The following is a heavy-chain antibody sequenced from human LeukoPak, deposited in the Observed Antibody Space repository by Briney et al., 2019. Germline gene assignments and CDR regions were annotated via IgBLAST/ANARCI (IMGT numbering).Heavy chain of an antibody. CDR1: GYTFTGYY. CDR3: ARVVIAARRGGVNWFDP. J-gene: IGHJ5*02. Sequence: ASVKVPCKASGYTFTGYYMHWVRQAPGQGLEWMGRINPNSGGTNYAQKFQGRVTMTRDTSISTAYMELSRLRSDDTAVYYCARVVIAARRGGVNWFDPWGQGTLVTVSS. V-gene: IGHV1-2*06. D-gene: IGHD6-6*01. CDR2: INPNSGGT.